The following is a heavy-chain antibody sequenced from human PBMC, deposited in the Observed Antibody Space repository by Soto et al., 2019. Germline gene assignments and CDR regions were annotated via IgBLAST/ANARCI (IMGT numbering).Heavy chain of an antibody. CDR2: ITGDGSSA. V-gene: IGHV3-74*01. CDR3: ARDHGYTFDL. Sequence: EVQLVESGGGLVQPGGSLRLSCAASGFTFSSHWMHWVRQAPGKGLVWVSRITGDGSSASYADSVKGRFTISRDNAKNTLYLEMSSLGADDTAVYYCARDHGYTFDLWGQGTLGTVSS. J-gene: IGHJ4*02. D-gene: IGHD5-12*01. CDR1: GFTFSSHW.